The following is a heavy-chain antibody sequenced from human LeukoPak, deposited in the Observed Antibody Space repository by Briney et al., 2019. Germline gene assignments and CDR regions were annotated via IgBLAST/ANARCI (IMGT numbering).Heavy chain of an antibody. V-gene: IGHV4-39*01. CDR2: IFYSGST. J-gene: IGHJ4*02. Sequence: PSETLSLTCTVSGGSIRTSSYYWGWIRQPPGKGLKWIGSIFYSGSTYYKPSLKSRVSMSVDTSKNQFSLRLTSVTAADTAVYYCARHDTYKTRDFDYWGQGTLVTVSS. D-gene: IGHD1-1*01. CDR1: GGSIRTSSYY. CDR3: ARHDTYKTRDFDY.